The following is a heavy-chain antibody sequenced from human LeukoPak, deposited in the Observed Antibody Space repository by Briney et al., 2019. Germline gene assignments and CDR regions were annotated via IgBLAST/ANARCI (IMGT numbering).Heavy chain of an antibody. Sequence: GGSLRLSCAASGFTFSSYGMHWVRQAPGKGLEWVAVISYDGSNKYYADSVKGRFTISRDNSKNTLYLQMNSLRAEDTAVYYCAKDGRKGYCSGGSCYSRYYYYGMDVWGQGTTVTVSS. CDR1: GFTFSSYG. V-gene: IGHV3-30*18. J-gene: IGHJ6*02. CDR2: ISYDGSNK. CDR3: AKDGRKGYCSGGSCYSRYYYYGMDV. D-gene: IGHD2-15*01.